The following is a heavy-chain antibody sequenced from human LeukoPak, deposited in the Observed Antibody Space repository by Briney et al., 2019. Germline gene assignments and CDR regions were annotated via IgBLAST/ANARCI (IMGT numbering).Heavy chain of an antibody. CDR3: AKDPGASVSGFHMDV. J-gene: IGHJ6*03. CDR2: IWSDGNNR. V-gene: IGHV3-30*02. CDR1: GVTFRNYG. Sequence: GGSLRLSCAASGVTFRNYGMHWVRQATGKGLEWVSFIWSDGNNRFYADSVKGRFTISRDNSKNMLYLQMDTLRAEDTALYYCAKDPGASVSGFHMDVWGKGTTVIVSS. D-gene: IGHD2-8*02.